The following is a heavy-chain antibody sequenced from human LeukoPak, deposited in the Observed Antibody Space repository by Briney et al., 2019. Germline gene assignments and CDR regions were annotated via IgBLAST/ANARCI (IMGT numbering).Heavy chain of an antibody. CDR2: INPHSGAT. Sequence: ASVKVSCKASGYTFTGYSMHWVRQAPGQGLEWMGWINPHSGATNYAQKFQGRVTMTRDTSISTGYMQLTRLTSDDTAVYHCARAPNNWNDLIVAYWGQGTLVTVSS. CDR1: GYTFTGYS. V-gene: IGHV1-2*02. J-gene: IGHJ4*02. CDR3: ARAPNNWNDLIVAY. D-gene: IGHD1-1*01.